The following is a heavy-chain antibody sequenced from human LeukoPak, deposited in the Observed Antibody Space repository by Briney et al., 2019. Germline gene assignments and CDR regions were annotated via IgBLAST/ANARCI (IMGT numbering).Heavy chain of an antibody. Sequence: GGSLRLSCAASGFTFSSYSMNWVRQAPGKGLGWVSSISSSSSYIYYADSVKGRFTISRDNAKNSLYLQMNSLRAEDTAVYYCARDSSGSESAFDIWGQGTMVTVSS. CDR3: ARDSSGSESAFDI. CDR1: GFTFSSYS. D-gene: IGHD6-19*01. J-gene: IGHJ3*02. V-gene: IGHV3-21*01. CDR2: ISSSSSYI.